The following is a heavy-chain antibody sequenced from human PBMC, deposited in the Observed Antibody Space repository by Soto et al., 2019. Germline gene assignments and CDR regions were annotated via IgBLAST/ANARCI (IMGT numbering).Heavy chain of an antibody. D-gene: IGHD2-15*01. CDR1: GGSFSGYY. CDR2: INHSGST. J-gene: IGHJ5*02. Sequence: QVQLQQWGAGLLKPSETLSLTCAVYGGSFSGYYWSWIRQPPGKGLEWIGEINHSGSTNYIPSLKSRVTISVDTSKNQFSLKLSSVTAADTAVYYCARGRRKCSGGSCYSSGWFDPWGQGTLVTVSS. V-gene: IGHV4-34*01. CDR3: ARGRRKCSGGSCYSSGWFDP.